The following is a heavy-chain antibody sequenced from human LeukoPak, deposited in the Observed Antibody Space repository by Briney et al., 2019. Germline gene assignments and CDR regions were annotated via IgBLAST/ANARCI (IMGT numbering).Heavy chain of an antibody. CDR2: ISYDGSNK. D-gene: IGHD6-6*01. CDR1: GFIFSNYG. CDR3: AKGPYRSSSGGSEIDF. Sequence: GRSLRLSCAASGFIFSNYGMHWVRQAPGKGLEWAALISYDGSNKYYTDSVKGRFTISRDNSKNTQWLQMNSLRPDDTAIYYCAKGPYRSSSGGSEIDFWGQGTLVIVSS. J-gene: IGHJ4*02. V-gene: IGHV3-30*18.